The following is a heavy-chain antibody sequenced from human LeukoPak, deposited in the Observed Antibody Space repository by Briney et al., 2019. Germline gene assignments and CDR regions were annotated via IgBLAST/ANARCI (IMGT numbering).Heavy chain of an antibody. CDR1: GFTFDDYA. V-gene: IGHV3-9*01. CDR2: ISWNSGSI. J-gene: IGHJ4*02. CDR3: AKEVGTFDY. D-gene: IGHD4-23*01. Sequence: GGSLRLSCAASGFTFDDYAMHRVRQVPGKGLEWVSGISWNSGSIGYADAVKGRFTISRDNAKNSLYLQMNSMRVEDTALYYCAKEVGTFDYWGQGTLVTVSS.